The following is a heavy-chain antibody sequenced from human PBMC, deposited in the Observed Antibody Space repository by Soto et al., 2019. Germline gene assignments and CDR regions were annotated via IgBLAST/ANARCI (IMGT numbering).Heavy chain of an antibody. J-gene: IGHJ6*02. D-gene: IGHD3-10*01. CDR1: GFTFSSYA. CDR3: ARGARGGSGSPASYYYSSLDV. CDR2: VSAGGDMT. Sequence: DVQLLESGGHLVQPGGSLRLSCAASGFTFSSYAMSWVRQAPGKGLEWVSSVSAGGDMTYYSDSVKGRFTISRDNSNNALFLKMNSLRIEDTALYYCARGARGGSGSPASYYYSSLDVWGQGTTVTVS. V-gene: IGHV3-23*01.